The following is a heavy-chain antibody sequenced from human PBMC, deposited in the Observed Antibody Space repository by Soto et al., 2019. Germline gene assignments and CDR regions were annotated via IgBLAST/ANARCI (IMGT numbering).Heavy chain of an antibody. V-gene: IGHV4-59*01. CDR3: ARVGYYDFWSGLYYGMDV. Sequence: PSETLSLTCTVSGGSISSYYWSWIRQPPGKGLEWIGYIYYSGGTNYNPSLKSRVTISVDTSKNQFSLKLSSVTAADTAVYYCARVGYYDFWSGLYYGMDVWGQRTTVTVSS. J-gene: IGHJ6*02. CDR2: IYYSGGT. D-gene: IGHD3-3*01. CDR1: GGSISSYY.